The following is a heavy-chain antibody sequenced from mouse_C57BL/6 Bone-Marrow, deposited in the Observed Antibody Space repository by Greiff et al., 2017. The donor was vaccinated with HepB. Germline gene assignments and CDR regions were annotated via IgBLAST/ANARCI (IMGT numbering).Heavy chain of an antibody. CDR1: GYTFTSYW. Sequence: QVQLQQSGAELVRPGTSVKLSCKASGYTFTSYWMHWVKQRPGQGLEWIGVIDPSDSYTNYNQKFKGKATLTVDTSSSTAYMQLSSLTSEDSAVYYCARSVFYAMDYWGQGTSVTVSS. J-gene: IGHJ4*01. CDR2: IDPSDSYT. CDR3: ARSVFYAMDY. V-gene: IGHV1-59*01.